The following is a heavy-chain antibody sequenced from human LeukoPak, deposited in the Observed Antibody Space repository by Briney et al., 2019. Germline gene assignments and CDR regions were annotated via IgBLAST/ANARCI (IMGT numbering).Heavy chain of an antibody. D-gene: IGHD3-22*01. CDR1: GFTVSSNY. V-gene: IGHV3-53*01. CDR3: ARVESPYSSGHYNY. Sequence: GGSLRLSCAASGFTVSSNYMSWVRQAPGKGLEWVSVIYSGGSTYYADSVKGRFTISRDNSKNTLYLQMNSLRAEDTAVYYCARVESPYSSGHYNYWGQGTLVTVSS. J-gene: IGHJ4*02. CDR2: IYSGGST.